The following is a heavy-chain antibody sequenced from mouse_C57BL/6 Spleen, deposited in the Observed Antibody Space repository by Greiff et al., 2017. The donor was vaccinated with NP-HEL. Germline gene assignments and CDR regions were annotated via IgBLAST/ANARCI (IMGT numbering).Heavy chain of an antibody. CDR2: INPNNGGT. D-gene: IGHD1-1*01. J-gene: IGHJ4*01. V-gene: IGHV1-26*01. CDR1: GYTFTDYY. Sequence: VQLQQSGPELVKPGASVKISCKASGYTFTDYYMNWVKQSHGKSLEWIGDINPNNGGTSYNQKFKGKATLTVDKSSSTAYMELRSLTSEDSAVYYCARVLDYAMDYWGQGTSVTVSS. CDR3: ARVLDYAMDY.